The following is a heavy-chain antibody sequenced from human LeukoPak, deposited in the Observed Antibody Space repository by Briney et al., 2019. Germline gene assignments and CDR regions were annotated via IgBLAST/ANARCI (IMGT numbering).Heavy chain of an antibody. CDR3: ARVSFGFLTGYYFDY. J-gene: IGHJ4*02. V-gene: IGHV4-4*07. D-gene: IGHD3-9*01. CDR2: IYTSGTT. Sequence: SEALSLTCTVSGGSISSYYWSWIRQPAGKGLEWIGRIYTSGTTNYNPSLESRVTMSVDTSKNQFSLNLSSVTAADTAVYYCARVSFGFLTGYYFDYWGQGTLVTVSS. CDR1: GGSISSYY.